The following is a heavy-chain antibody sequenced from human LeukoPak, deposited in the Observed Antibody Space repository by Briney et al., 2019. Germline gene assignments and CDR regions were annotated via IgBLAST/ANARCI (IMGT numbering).Heavy chain of an antibody. CDR1: GGTFSSYS. D-gene: IGHD1-7*01. V-gene: IGHV1-69*08. Sequence: SVKVSCKASGGTFSSYSFTWVRQAPGQGLEWMGRIIPMFNTANYAQDFQGRITITADKSASTAYMELITLRSEDTAVYYCAREAKTSNWNSVPYLDYWGQGTLITISS. J-gene: IGHJ4*02. CDR2: IIPMFNTA. CDR3: AREAKTSNWNSVPYLDY.